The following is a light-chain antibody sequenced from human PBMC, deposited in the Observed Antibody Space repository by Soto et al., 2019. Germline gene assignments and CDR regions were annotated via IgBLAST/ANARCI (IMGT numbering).Light chain of an antibody. CDR2: EVV. J-gene: IGLJ1*01. CDR1: KNDIGVYDF. CDR3: KSYAGSNTYV. Sequence: SALAQPPSASGSPGQSVTISCTGTKNDIGVYDFVSLYQHHPGKAPRLIIYEVVQRPSGVPDRFSGSKSGNTASLTVSGLQAADEPDYFCKSYAGSNTYVFGSGTKVTVL. V-gene: IGLV2-8*01.